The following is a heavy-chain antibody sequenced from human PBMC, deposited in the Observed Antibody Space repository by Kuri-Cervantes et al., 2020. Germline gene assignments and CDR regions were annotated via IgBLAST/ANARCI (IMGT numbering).Heavy chain of an antibody. V-gene: IGHV1-69*06. Sequence: SVKVSCKASGGTFSSYAISWVRQAPGQGLEWMGGIIPIFGTANCAQKFQGRVTITADKSTSTAYMELSSLRSEDTAVYYCARAHVAGFLDWFDPWGQGTLVTVSS. CDR3: ARAHVAGFLDWFDP. CDR2: IIPIFGTA. D-gene: IGHD6-19*01. CDR1: GGTFSSYA. J-gene: IGHJ5*02.